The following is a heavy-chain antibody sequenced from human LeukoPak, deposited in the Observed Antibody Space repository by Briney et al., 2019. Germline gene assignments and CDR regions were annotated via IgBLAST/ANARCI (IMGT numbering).Heavy chain of an antibody. CDR3: AKDLNVVLWFGELLGDY. D-gene: IGHD3-10*01. CDR2: ISGSGGST. V-gene: IGHV3-23*01. J-gene: IGHJ4*02. CDR1: GFTFSSYA. Sequence: GGSLRLSCAASGFTFSSYAMSWVRQAPGKGLEWVSGISGSGGSTYYADSVKGRFIISRDNSKNTLYLQMNSLRAEDTAVYYCAKDLNVVLWFGELLGDYWGQGTLVTVSS.